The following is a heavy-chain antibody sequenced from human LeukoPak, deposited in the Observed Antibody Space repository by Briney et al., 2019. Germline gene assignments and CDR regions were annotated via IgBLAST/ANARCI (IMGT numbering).Heavy chain of an antibody. CDR1: GFTFSSYA. CDR2: INNSGGNT. D-gene: IGHD2-2*01. V-gene: IGHV3-23*01. J-gene: IGHJ5*02. CDR3: VKNLGYCSSTSCYGWFDP. Sequence: PGGSLRLSCAASGFTFSSYAMSWVRQAPGKGLEWASTINNSGGNTYYADSVKGRFTISRDNSKNTLYLQMNSLRAEDTAVYYCVKNLGYCSSTSCYGWFDPWGQGTLVTVSS.